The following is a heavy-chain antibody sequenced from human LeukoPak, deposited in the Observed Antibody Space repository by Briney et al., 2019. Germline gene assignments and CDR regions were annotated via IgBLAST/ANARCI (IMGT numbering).Heavy chain of an antibody. V-gene: IGHV3-21*05. CDR1: GFTFSSYS. CDR2: ISSSSSYI. J-gene: IGHJ5*02. Sequence: GGSLRLSCAASGFTFSSYSMNWVRQAPGKGLEWVSYISSSSSYIYYADSVKGRFTISRDNAKNSLYLQMNSLRAEDTAVYYCARDPSSGWYLKGWFDPWGQGTLVTVSS. D-gene: IGHD6-19*01. CDR3: ARDPSSGWYLKGWFDP.